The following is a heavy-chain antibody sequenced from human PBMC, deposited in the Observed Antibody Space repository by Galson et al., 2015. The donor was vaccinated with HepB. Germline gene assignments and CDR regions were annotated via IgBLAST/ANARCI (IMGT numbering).Heavy chain of an antibody. CDR1: GFTFSNAW. CDR3: TESSGWYFAFDI. Sequence: SLRLSCAASGFTFSNAWMSWVRQAPGKGLEWVGRIKSKTDGGTTDYAAPVKGRFTISRDDSKNTLYLQMNSLKTEDTAVYYCTESSGWYFAFDIWGQGTMVTVSS. D-gene: IGHD6-19*01. J-gene: IGHJ3*02. V-gene: IGHV3-15*01. CDR2: IKSKTDGGTT.